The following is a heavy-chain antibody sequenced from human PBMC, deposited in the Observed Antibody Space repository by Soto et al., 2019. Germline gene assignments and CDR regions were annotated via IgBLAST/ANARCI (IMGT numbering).Heavy chain of an antibody. V-gene: IGHV3-74*01. D-gene: IGHD3-16*01. Sequence: GGSLRLSCAASGFTFSTYWMQWVRQAPGKGLVWVSRINSDGSSTTYADSVKGRFTVSRDNAKNTLYLQMNSLKTEDTAVYFCARDDRDYVWGGFRYFDSWGQGTQVTVSS. CDR2: INSDGSST. J-gene: IGHJ4*02. CDR1: GFTFSTYW. CDR3: ARDDRDYVWGGFRYFDS.